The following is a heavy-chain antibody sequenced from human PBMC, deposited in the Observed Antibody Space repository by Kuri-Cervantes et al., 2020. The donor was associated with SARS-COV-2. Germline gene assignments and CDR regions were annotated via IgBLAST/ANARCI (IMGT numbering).Heavy chain of an antibody. D-gene: IGHD2-2*01. V-gene: IGHV3-21*01. CDR1: GFTFSSYS. CDR2: ISSSSSYI. CDR3: ARGGYCSSTSCADYYYYGMDV. J-gene: IGHJ6*02. Sequence: GGSLRLSCAASGFTFSSYSMNWVRQAPGKGLEWVSSISSSSSYIYYADSVKGRFTISSDNAKNSLYLQMNSLRAEDTAVYYCARGGYCSSTSCADYYYYGMDVWGQGTTVTVSS.